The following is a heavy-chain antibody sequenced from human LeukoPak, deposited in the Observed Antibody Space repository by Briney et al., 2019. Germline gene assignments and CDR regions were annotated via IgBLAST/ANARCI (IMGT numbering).Heavy chain of an antibody. CDR3: AKDGAVPFDY. J-gene: IGHJ4*02. V-gene: IGHV3-30*18. D-gene: IGHD6-19*01. Sequence: GGSLRLSGAASGFTFSSYGMHWVRQAPGKGLEWVAVISYDGSNKYYADSVKGRFTISRDNSKNTLYLQMNSLRAEDTAVYYCAKDGAVPFDYWGQGTLVTVSS. CDR2: ISYDGSNK. CDR1: GFTFSSYG.